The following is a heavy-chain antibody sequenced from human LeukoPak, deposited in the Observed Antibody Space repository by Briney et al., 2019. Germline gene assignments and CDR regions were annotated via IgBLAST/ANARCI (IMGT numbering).Heavy chain of an antibody. J-gene: IGHJ5*02. CDR3: AREGRTWEMATKEWFDP. D-gene: IGHD5-24*01. V-gene: IGHV4-4*07. CDR2: TYTSGST. Sequence: SETLSLTCTVSGGSISSYYCSWIRQPAGKGLEWIGRTYTSGSTNYNPSLKSRVTMSVDTSKNQFSLKLSSVTAADTAVYYCAREGRTWEMATKEWFDPWGQGTLVTVSS. CDR1: GGSISSYY.